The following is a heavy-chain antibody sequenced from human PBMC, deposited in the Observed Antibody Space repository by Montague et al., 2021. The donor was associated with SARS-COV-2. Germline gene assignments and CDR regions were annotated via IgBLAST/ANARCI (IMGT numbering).Heavy chain of an antibody. Sequence: SLRLSCAASGLNFNMFPINWVRQVPGRGLEWVSSISHSGDTKYYADSVKGRFTISRDHSKNIVYLETNSLRAEDTAVYYCAKEGLGYCTSICDGLDLWGQGTPVTVSS. CDR2: ISHSGDTK. CDR1: GLNFNMFP. D-gene: IGHD2-8*01. J-gene: IGHJ6*02. CDR3: AKEGLGYCTSICDGLDL. V-gene: IGHV3-23*01.